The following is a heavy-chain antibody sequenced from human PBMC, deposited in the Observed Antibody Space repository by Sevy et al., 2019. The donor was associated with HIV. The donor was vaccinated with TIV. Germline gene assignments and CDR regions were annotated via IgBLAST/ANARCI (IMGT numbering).Heavy chain of an antibody. CDR3: TKTNNWSYPGGMDV. J-gene: IGHJ6*02. V-gene: IGHV3-11*01. CDR1: GFTFSDYY. D-gene: IGHD1-7*01. Sequence: GGSLRLSCAASGFTFSDYYMSWIRQAPGKGLEWVSSISSSGSTIYYEDSVKGRFTISRDNAKNSLYLQMNSLRAEDTAVYYCTKTNNWSYPGGMDVWGQGTTVTVSS. CDR2: ISSSGSTI.